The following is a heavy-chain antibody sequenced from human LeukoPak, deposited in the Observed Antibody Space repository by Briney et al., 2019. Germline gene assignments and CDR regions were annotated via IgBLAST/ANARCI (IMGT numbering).Heavy chain of an antibody. Sequence: PGGSLRLSCAASGFTFSSYAMSWVRQAPGKGLEWVSAISGSGGSTYYADSVKGRFTISRDNSKNTLYLQMNSLRAEDTAVYYCAIFRVVTPFPPFDYWGQGTLVTVSS. CDR3: AIFRVVTPFPPFDY. V-gene: IGHV3-23*01. CDR1: GFTFSSYA. J-gene: IGHJ4*02. D-gene: IGHD3-3*01. CDR2: ISGSGGST.